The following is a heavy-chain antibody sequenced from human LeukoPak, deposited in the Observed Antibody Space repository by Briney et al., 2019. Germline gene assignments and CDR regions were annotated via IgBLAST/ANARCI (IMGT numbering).Heavy chain of an antibody. CDR2: IIPILGIA. CDR1: GGTFSSYA. CDR3: ARVDTAMVTGIDY. V-gene: IGHV1-69*04. D-gene: IGHD5-18*01. J-gene: IGHJ4*02. Sequence: GASVKVSCKASGGTFSSYAISWVRQAPGQGLEWMGRIIPILGIANYAQKFQGRVTITAVKSTSTAYMELSSLRSEDTAVYYCARVDTAMVTGIDYWGQGTLVTVSS.